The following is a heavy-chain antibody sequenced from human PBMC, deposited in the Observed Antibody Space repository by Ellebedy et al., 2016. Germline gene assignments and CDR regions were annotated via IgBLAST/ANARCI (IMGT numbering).Heavy chain of an antibody. V-gene: IGHV4-39*07. CDR1: GGSISSSSYY. J-gene: IGHJ6*02. CDR3: ARLSIEASGAHYYYYYGMDV. Sequence: SETLSLTXTVSGGSISSSSYYWGWIRQPPGKGLEWIGSIYYSGSTYYNPSLKSRVTISVDTSKNQFSLKLSSVTAADTAVYYCARLSIEASGAHYYYYYGMDVWGQGTTVTVSS. D-gene: IGHD6-6*01. CDR2: IYYSGST.